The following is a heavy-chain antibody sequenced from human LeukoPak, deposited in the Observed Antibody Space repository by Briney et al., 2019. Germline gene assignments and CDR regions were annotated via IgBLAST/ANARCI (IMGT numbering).Heavy chain of an antibody. CDR3: VKDRLNYGSGNFDY. CDR1: GFTFSSYG. J-gene: IGHJ4*02. CDR2: ISGSGGST. Sequence: GGSLRLSCAVSGFTFSSYGMTWVRQAPGKGLEWVSAISGSGGSTYYADSVKGRFTISRDNSKNTLYLQMNSLRAEDTALYYCVKDRLNYGSGNFDYWGQGTPVTVSS. D-gene: IGHD3-10*01. V-gene: IGHV3-23*01.